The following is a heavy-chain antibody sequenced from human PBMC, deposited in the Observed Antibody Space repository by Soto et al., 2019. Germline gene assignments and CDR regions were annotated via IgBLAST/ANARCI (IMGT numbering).Heavy chain of an antibody. CDR3: YVVVVAATPRRSSPYFDY. CDR1: GGSISSGDYY. CDR2: IYYSDSTWST. V-gene: IGHV4-30-4*08. J-gene: IGHJ4*01. D-gene: IGHD2-15*01. Sequence: SETLSLTCTVSGGSISSGDYYWSWIRQLPGKGLEWIEYIYYSDSTWSTSYNPSLKSRVTISVDTSNNQFSLKLSSVTAADTAVYYCYVVVVAATPRRSSPYFDYWGQGTLVTVSS.